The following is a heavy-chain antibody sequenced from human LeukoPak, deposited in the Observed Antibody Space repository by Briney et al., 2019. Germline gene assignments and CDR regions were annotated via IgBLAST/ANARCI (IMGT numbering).Heavy chain of an antibody. Sequence: SETLSLTCTVSGGSISSSSYYWGWIRQPPGKGLEWIGSIYYSGSTYYNPSLKSRVTISVDTSKNQFSLKLSSVTAADTAVYYCARDYGNNYYMDVWGKGTTVTVSS. D-gene: IGHD2/OR15-2a*01. J-gene: IGHJ6*03. V-gene: IGHV4-39*07. CDR1: GGSISSSSYY. CDR3: ARDYGNNYYMDV. CDR2: IYYSGST.